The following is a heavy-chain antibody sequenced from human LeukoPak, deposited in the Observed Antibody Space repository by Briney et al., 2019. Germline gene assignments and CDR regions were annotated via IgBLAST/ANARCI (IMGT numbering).Heavy chain of an antibody. CDR1: GYSFSGYD. D-gene: IGHD6-13*01. J-gene: IGHJ4*02. Sequence: ASVKVSCKASGYSFSGYDINWVRQATGQGLEWMGWMNPISHNQGFAQKFQGRVTLTRDTSISTVYMELSSLEAEASPVYYCARGTPGSSPTPYWGQGTLVTASS. CDR2: MNPISHNQ. V-gene: IGHV1-8*01. CDR3: ARGTPGSSPTPY.